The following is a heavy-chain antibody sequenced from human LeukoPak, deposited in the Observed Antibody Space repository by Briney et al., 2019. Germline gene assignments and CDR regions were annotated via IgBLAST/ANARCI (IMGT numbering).Heavy chain of an antibody. Sequence: GGSLRLSCAASGFTFSGSAMHWVRQASGKGLDWVGRIRSKANSYATAYAASVKGRFTISRDDSKNTAHLQMNSLKTEDTAVYYCTRRITMVRGVIMTWGQGTLVTVSS. CDR1: GFTFSGSA. CDR3: TRRITMVRGVIMT. J-gene: IGHJ5*02. CDR2: IRSKANSYAT. V-gene: IGHV3-73*01. D-gene: IGHD3-10*01.